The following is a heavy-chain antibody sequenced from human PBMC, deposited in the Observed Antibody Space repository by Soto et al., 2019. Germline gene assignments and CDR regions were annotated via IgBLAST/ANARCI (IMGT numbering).Heavy chain of an antibody. CDR3: AKGSQYYYDSSGYFDY. J-gene: IGHJ4*02. V-gene: IGHV3-23*01. CDR2: VSGSGSFT. Sequence: EVQLLESGGGLVQPGGSLRLSCAASGFTFRSYAMSWVRQAPGKGLEWVSVVSGSGSFTSYADSVKGRFTISRDNSKNTLHLPMNSLRAEDTAVYYCAKGSQYYYDSSGYFDYWGLGTLVTVSS. D-gene: IGHD3-22*01. CDR1: GFTFRSYA.